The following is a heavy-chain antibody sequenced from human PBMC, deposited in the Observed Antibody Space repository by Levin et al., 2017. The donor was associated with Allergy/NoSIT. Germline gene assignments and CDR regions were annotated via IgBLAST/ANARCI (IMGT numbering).Heavy chain of an antibody. CDR3: ARVAGATSFDF. D-gene: IGHD1-26*01. CDR2: IKQDGSEK. CDR1: GFTFSTYW. J-gene: IGHJ4*02. V-gene: IGHV3-7*01. Sequence: GGSLRLSCGASGFTFSTYWMSWVRQAPGKGLEWVANIKQDGSEKYYVDSVKGRFTISRDNAKNSLFLQMNSLRAEDTALYYCARVAGATSFDFWGQGTLVTVSS.